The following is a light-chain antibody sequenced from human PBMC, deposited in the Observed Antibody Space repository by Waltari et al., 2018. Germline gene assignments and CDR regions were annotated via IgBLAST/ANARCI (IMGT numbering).Light chain of an antibody. CDR1: QSLLHSDGKTY. V-gene: IGKV2D-29*01. CDR3: LQTTQLPLT. CDR2: EVS. Sequence: DIVMTQTPLSLSVTPGQSASISCTSSQSLLHSDGKTYLSWYLQKPGQPPHLLIFEVSNRLSGVPDRFRGSGSGTDFTLEISRVETEDVGAYYCLQTTQLPLTFGGGTKVEIK. J-gene: IGKJ4*01.